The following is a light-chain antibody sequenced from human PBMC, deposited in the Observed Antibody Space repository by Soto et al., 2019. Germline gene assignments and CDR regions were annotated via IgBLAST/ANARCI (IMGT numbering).Light chain of an antibody. CDR2: GNN. V-gene: IGLV1-40*01. CDR3: QSSDSSLRRV. Sequence: QSVLAQPPSVSGALGQRVTISCTGSSSNIGAGFDVQWYQQLPGTAPKLFIYGNNIRPSGVPDRFSGSKSGTSGSLAITGLQAEDEADYYCQSSDSSLRRVFGGGTKVTVL. CDR1: SSNIGAGFD. J-gene: IGLJ3*02.